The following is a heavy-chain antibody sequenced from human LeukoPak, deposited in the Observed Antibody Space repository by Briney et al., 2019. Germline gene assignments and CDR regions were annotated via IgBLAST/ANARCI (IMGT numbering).Heavy chain of an antibody. V-gene: IGHV3-33*01. CDR1: GFTFSSYG. CDR3: ARESVASDAFDI. D-gene: IGHD5-12*01. J-gene: IGHJ3*02. CDR2: IWYDGSNK. Sequence: GRSLRLSCAASGFTFSSYGMHWVRQAPGEGLEWVAVIWYDGSNKYYADSVKGRFTISRDNSKNTLYLQMNSLRAEDTAVYYCARESVASDAFDIWGQGTMVTVSS.